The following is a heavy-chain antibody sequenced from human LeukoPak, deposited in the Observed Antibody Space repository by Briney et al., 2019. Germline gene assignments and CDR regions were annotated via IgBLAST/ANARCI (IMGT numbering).Heavy chain of an antibody. J-gene: IGHJ5*02. D-gene: IGHD2-2*01. Sequence: GAALQISCRGSEYRFTSYWIGWGRPMPGKGLEWMGIIYPGDSDTRYSPSFQGQVTISADKSISTAYLQWSSLKASDTAMYYCARLEAGSSISCQGLFDRWGQGTLVTVSS. CDR3: ARLEAGSSISCQGLFDR. CDR1: EYRFTSYW. V-gene: IGHV5-51*01. CDR2: IYPGDSDT.